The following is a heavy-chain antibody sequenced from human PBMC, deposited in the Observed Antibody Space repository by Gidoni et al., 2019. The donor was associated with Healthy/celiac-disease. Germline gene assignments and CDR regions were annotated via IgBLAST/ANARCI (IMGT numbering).Heavy chain of an antibody. V-gene: IGHV3-74*01. CDR3: ARGYSYGRPFDY. J-gene: IGHJ4*02. D-gene: IGHD5-18*01. Sequence: EVQLVESGGGLVQPGGSLRLSCAASGFTFSSYWMHWVRQAPGKGLVWVSRINRDGSSTSYADSVKGRFTSSRDNAKNTLYLQMNSLRAEDTAVYYCARGYSYGRPFDYWGQGTLVTVSS. CDR2: INRDGSST. CDR1: GFTFSSYW.